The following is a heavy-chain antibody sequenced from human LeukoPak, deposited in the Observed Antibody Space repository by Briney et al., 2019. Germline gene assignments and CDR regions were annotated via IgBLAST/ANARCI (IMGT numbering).Heavy chain of an antibody. CDR1: GFTFSSYW. J-gene: IGHJ4*02. D-gene: IGHD3-22*01. V-gene: IGHV3-7*04. CDR2: IKEDGSQK. CDR3: ARGGYYDSSGYYADY. Sequence: PGGSLRLSCAASGFTFSSYWMSWVRQAPGKGLEWVADIKEDGSQKYYVDSVKGRFTISRDNPNNSLYLQMNSLRAEDTAVYYCARGGYYDSSGYYADYWGQGTLVTVSS.